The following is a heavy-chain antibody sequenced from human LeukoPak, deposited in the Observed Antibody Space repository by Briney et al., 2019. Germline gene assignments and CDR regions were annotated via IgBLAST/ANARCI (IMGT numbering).Heavy chain of an antibody. CDR3: AKARGYSYGYFDY. CDR2: ISGSGGST. V-gene: IGHV3-23*01. CDR1: GFTFSSYW. D-gene: IGHD5-18*01. Sequence: PGGSLRLSCAASGFTFSSYWMSWVRQAPGKGLEWVSAISGSGGSTYYADSVKGRFTISRDNSKNTLYLQMNSLRAEDTAVYYCAKARGYSYGYFDYWGQGTLVTVSS. J-gene: IGHJ4*02.